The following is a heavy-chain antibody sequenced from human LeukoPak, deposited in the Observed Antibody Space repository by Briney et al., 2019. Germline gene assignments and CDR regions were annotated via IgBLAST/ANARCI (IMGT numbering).Heavy chain of an antibody. CDR3: ARRGLGTTPYFDY. CDR1: GGSISSGSYY. V-gene: IGHV4-39*01. Sequence: SETLSLTCTVSGGSISSGSYYWGWIRQPPGTGLEWIGSIYHSGSTYYNPSLKSRVTISVDTSKNQFSLKLSSVTAADTAVYYCARRGLGTTPYFDYWGQGTLVTVSS. J-gene: IGHJ4*02. CDR2: IYHSGST. D-gene: IGHD4-17*01.